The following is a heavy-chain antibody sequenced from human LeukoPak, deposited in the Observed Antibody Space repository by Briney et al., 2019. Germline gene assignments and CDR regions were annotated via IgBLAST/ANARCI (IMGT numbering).Heavy chain of an antibody. CDR2: ISTRSSHI. CDR1: GFSFSSYT. Sequence: PGGSLRLSCAASGFSFSSYTMNWVRHAPGKGLEWISSISTRSSHINYSDSFKGRFTISRDNAKNSLYLQMNSLRAEDTAVYYCARGLVAGSFKDVFDIWGQGTMVTVSS. CDR3: ARGLVAGSFKDVFDI. J-gene: IGHJ3*02. D-gene: IGHD6-19*01. V-gene: IGHV3-21*01.